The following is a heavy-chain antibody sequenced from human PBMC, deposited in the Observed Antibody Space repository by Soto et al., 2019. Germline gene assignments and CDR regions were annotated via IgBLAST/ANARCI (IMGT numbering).Heavy chain of an antibody. CDR2: IYWDDDK. Sequence: QITLNESGPTVVRPTETLTLTCRFSGFSLTTSGVGVGWIRQSPGKAPEWLALIYWDDDKRYSASLKSRLTNTKDTSKNQVVLTVSDLEPTDTATYYCAHRVLRTVFGLVSTTAIYFDSWGQGTPVAVSS. V-gene: IGHV2-5*02. D-gene: IGHD3-3*01. CDR1: GFSLTTSGVG. CDR3: AHRVLRTVFGLVSTTAIYFDS. J-gene: IGHJ4*02.